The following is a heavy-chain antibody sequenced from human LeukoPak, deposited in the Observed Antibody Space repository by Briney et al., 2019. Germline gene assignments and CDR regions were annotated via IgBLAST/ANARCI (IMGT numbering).Heavy chain of an antibody. CDR1: GGSISSYY. D-gene: IGHD5-12*01. Sequence: SETLSPTCTVSGGSISSYYWSWIRQPPGKGLEWIGYIYYSGSTNYNPSLKSRVTISVDTSKNQFSLKLSSVTAADTAVYCCARGGGYDDYFDYWGQGTLVTVSS. CDR2: IYYSGST. V-gene: IGHV4-59*08. CDR3: ARGGGYDDYFDY. J-gene: IGHJ4*02.